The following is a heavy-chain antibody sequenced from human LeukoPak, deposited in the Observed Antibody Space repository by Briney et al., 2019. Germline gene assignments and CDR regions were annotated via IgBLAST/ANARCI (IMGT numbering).Heavy chain of an antibody. V-gene: IGHV3-7*05. D-gene: IGHD2-21*02. CDR1: GFTFSGYG. CDR3: ARAKLDDCGGVCDQYFQH. J-gene: IGHJ1*01. Sequence: GGSLRLSCEASGFTFSGYGMTWIRQAPGKGLQWVATVKQDGGETYYVDSVKGRFTISRDNAKNSLYLEMTNLRGDDTAVYFCARAKLDDCGGVCDQYFQHWGQGTLVTVSS. CDR2: VKQDGGET.